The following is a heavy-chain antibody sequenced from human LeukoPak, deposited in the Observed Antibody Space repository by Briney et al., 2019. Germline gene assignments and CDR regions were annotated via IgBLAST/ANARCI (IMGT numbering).Heavy chain of an antibody. D-gene: IGHD5-24*01. V-gene: IGHV4-59*01. Sequence: SETLSLTCTVSGASISSYYWSWIRQPPGKGLEWIGYIYYSGTTNYNPSLKSRVTISVDTSKNQFYLKLSSVTAADTAVYYCAREEMASGYYFDYWGQGTLVTVSS. CDR3: AREEMASGYYFDY. CDR1: GASISSYY. J-gene: IGHJ4*02. CDR2: IYYSGTT.